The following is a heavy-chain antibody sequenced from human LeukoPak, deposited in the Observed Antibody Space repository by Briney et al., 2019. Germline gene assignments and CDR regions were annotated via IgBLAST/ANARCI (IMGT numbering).Heavy chain of an antibody. CDR2: IIPAFGTA. CDR1: GGTFSSYS. V-gene: IGHV1-69*05. Sequence: SVKVSCRGSGGTFSSYSISWVRQAPGQGLEWMGGIIPAFGTAHYAQKFQGRVTFTTDESTTTAYMELRSLRSEDTAVYYCASEGNYDSSGYSRYNYYYMDVWGKGTAVTVSS. D-gene: IGHD3-22*01. J-gene: IGHJ6*03. CDR3: ASEGNYDSSGYSRYNYYYMDV.